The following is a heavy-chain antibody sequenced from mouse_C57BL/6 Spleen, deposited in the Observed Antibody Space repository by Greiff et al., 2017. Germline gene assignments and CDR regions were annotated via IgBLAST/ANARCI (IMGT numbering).Heavy chain of an antibody. CDR3: ARRDCDYDVRYVDG. D-gene: IGHD2-4*01. V-gene: IGHV1-80*01. CDR1: GYAFSSYW. Sequence: QVQLQQPGAELVKPGASVKISCKASGYAFSSYWMNWVKQRPGKGLEWIGQIYPGDGDTNYNGKFKGKATLTADKSSSTAYMQLSSLTAEDAAVYCCARRDCDYDVRYVDGWGTGATVTVSS. J-gene: IGHJ1*03. CDR2: IYPGDGDT.